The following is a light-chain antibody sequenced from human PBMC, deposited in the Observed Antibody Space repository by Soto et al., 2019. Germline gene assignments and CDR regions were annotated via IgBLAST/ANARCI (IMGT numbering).Light chain of an antibody. Sequence: QSVLTQPPSVSGTPGQRVTISCSGSSSNIGSNTVNWYQQLPGTAPKLLIYSHNHRPSGVPDRFSVSKSGTSASLAISGLQSEDEADYYCATWDDSLDGYVFGTGTKVTVL. CDR2: SHN. J-gene: IGLJ1*01. V-gene: IGLV1-44*01. CDR1: SSNIGSNT. CDR3: ATWDDSLDGYV.